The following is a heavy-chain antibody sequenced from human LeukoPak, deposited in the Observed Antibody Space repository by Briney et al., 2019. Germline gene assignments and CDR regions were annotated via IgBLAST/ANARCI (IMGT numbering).Heavy chain of an antibody. CDR3: ARDFTNYDYVWGSYRTFDY. V-gene: IGHV4-59*12. J-gene: IGHJ4*02. CDR2: IYYSGST. Sequence: PSETLSLTCTVSGGSISSYYWSWIRQPPGKGLEWIGSIYYSGSTYYNPSLKSRVTISVDTSKNQFSLKLTSVTAADTAVYYCARDFTNYDYVWGSYRTFDYWGQGTLVTVSS. CDR1: GGSISSYY. D-gene: IGHD3-16*02.